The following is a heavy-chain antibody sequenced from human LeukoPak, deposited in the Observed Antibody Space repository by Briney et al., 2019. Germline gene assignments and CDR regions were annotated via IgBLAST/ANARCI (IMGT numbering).Heavy chain of an antibody. D-gene: IGHD3-22*01. CDR2: ISQDGSEQ. V-gene: IGHV3-7*01. CDR3: ARWTETPMVIPH. Sequence: GGSLRLSCAASGFTFSTFWMSWIRQAPGKGLEWVAHISQDGSEQYYVDSVRDRFTISRDNAKTSLNLQMHSLRAEDTAIYYCARWTETPMVIPHWGQGTLVTVSS. J-gene: IGHJ4*02. CDR1: GFTFSTFW.